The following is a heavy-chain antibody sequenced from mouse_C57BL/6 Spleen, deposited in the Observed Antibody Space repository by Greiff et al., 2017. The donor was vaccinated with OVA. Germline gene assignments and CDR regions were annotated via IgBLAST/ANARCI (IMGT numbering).Heavy chain of an antibody. V-gene: IGHV1-55*01. Sequence: QVHVKQPGAELVKPGASVKMSCKASGYTFTSYWITWVKQRPGQGLEWIGDIYPGSGSTNYNEKFKSKATLTVDTSSSTAYMQLSSLTSEDSAVYYCARGSITTVVGYWGQGTTLTVSS. J-gene: IGHJ2*01. D-gene: IGHD1-1*01. CDR2: IYPGSGST. CDR1: GYTFTSYW. CDR3: ARGSITTVVGY.